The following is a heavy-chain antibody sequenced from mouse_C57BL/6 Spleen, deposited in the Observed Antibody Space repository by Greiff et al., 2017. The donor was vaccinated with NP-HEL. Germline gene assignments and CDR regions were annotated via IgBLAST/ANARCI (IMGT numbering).Heavy chain of an antibody. J-gene: IGHJ3*01. CDR3: ARKGTAQATSWCAY. D-gene: IGHD3-2*02. Sequence: VQLQQPGAELVMPGASVKLSCKASGYTFTSYWMHWVKQRPGQGLEWIGEIDPSDSYTNYNQKFKGKSTLTVDKSSSTAYMQLSSLTSEDSAVYYCARKGTAQATSWCAYWGQGTLVTVSA. CDR2: IDPSDSYT. V-gene: IGHV1-69*01. CDR1: GYTFTSYW.